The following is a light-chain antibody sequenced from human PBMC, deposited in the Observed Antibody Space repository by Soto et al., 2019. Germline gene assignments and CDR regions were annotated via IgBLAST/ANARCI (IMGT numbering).Light chain of an antibody. CDR3: QQYGDSPRT. Sequence: EIVLTQSPGTLSLSPGERATLSCRASQSVSSSYLAWYQHKPGQAPRLLIYGASSRATGIPDRFSGSGTGTDFTLTISRLEPEDFAVYYCQQYGDSPRTFGQGTKVDIK. CDR1: QSVSSSY. CDR2: GAS. V-gene: IGKV3-20*01. J-gene: IGKJ1*01.